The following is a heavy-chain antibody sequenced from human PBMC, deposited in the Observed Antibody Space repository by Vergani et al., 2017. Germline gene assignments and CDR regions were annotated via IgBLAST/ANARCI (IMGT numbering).Heavy chain of an antibody. D-gene: IGHD4-23*01. CDR2: LKQNGIEK. V-gene: IGHV3-7*01. CDR3: ARPCENGGNTWPGGAFDD. Sequence: EVQLVESGGGLVQPGGSLRLSCAASGFTFSSYWMSWFLQAPGKGLEWVANLKQNGIEKYYVDSVKGRFTISRDNTKNSLYLQMNSLRAEDTAVYYCARPCENGGNTWPGGAFDDWGQGTLVTVYS. J-gene: IGHJ4*02. CDR1: GFTFSSYW.